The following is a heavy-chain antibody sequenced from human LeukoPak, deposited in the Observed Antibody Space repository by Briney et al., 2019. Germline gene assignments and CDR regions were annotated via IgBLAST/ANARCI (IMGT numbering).Heavy chain of an antibody. J-gene: IGHJ4*02. CDR2: INHSGST. CDR1: GGSFSGYN. V-gene: IGHV4-34*01. CDR3: ARGRLEDGGNSPLFDY. Sequence: KSSETLSLTCAVYGGSFSGYNWSWIRQPPGKGLEWIGEINHSGSTNYNPSLKSRVTISVDTSKKQFSLKLSSVTAADTAVYYCARGRLEDGGNSPLFDYWGQGTLVTVSS. D-gene: IGHD2-21*02.